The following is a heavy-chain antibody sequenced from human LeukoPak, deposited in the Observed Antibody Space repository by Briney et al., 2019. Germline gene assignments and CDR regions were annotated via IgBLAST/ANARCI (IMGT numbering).Heavy chain of an antibody. Sequence: GGSLRLSCAASGFTVSNVWMTWVRQASGKGLEWGGRIREKTDGGTTDYAAPVKGRFTISRDDSKNTLYLQMNSLKTEDTAVYYCTSTLGYWGQGTLVTVSS. J-gene: IGHJ4*02. V-gene: IGHV3-15*01. CDR1: GFTVSNVW. CDR3: TSTLGY. D-gene: IGHD3-16*01. CDR2: IREKTDGGTT.